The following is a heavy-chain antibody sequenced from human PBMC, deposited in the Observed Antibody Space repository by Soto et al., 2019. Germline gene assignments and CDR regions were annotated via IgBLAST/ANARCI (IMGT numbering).Heavy chain of an antibody. CDR1: GFTFSSYA. CDR2: ISGSGGST. J-gene: IGHJ6*03. CDR3: AKDEGLTHKQWLVRKAYYMDV. V-gene: IGHV3-23*01. D-gene: IGHD6-19*01. Sequence: GGSLRLSCAASGFTFSSYAMSWVRQAPGKGLEWVSAISGSGGSTYYADSVKGRFTISRDNSKNTLYLQMNSLRAEDTAVYYCAKDEGLTHKQWLVRKAYYMDVRGKGTTVTVSS.